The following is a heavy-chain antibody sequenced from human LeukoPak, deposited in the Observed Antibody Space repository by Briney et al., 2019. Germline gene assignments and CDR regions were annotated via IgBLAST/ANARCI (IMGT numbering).Heavy chain of an antibody. J-gene: IGHJ4*02. D-gene: IGHD4-17*01. CDR2: IKSKTDGGAT. CDR1: GFTFSNAW. CDR3: ATSPPRATVTTD. Sequence: KSGGSLRLSCAASGFTFSNAWVSWVRQAPGQGLEWVGRIKSKTDGGATDYAAPVKGRFTISRDDSKNTLYLQMTSLKTEDTAVYYCATSPPRATVTTDWGQGTLVTVSS. V-gene: IGHV3-15*01.